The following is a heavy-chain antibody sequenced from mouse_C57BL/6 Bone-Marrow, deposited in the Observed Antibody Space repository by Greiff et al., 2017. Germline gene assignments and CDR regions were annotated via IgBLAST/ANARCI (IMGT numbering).Heavy chain of an antibody. CDR1: GFTFSSYG. D-gene: IGHD2-3*01. J-gene: IGHJ2*01. Sequence: EVKLQESGGDLVKPGGSLKLSCAASGFTFSSYGMSWVRQTPDKRLEWVATISSGGSYTYYPDSVKGRFTISRDNAKNTLYLQMSSLKSEDTAVYYCARQAYDEYFDYWGQGTTLTVSS. CDR3: ARQAYDEYFDY. CDR2: ISSGGSYT. V-gene: IGHV5-6*01.